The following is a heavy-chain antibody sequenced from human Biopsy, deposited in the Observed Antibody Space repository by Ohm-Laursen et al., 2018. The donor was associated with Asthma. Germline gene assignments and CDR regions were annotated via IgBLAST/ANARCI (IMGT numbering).Heavy chain of an antibody. J-gene: IGHJ4*02. D-gene: IGHD6-19*01. CDR1: GRHFGSYN. CDR2: ITFDGSTQ. CDR3: ARGDSSGWSHYYFDY. V-gene: IGHV3-30-3*01. Sequence: SLRLSCAASGRHFGSYNMHWARQAPGKGLEWAAVITFDGSTQHYGDSVKGRFTISRDNSKNMLFLQMNSLRAEDTAVYYCARGDSSGWSHYYFDYWGQGTLVTVSS.